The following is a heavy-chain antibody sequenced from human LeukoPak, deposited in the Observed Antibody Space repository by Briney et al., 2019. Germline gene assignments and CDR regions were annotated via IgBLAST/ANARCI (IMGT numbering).Heavy chain of an antibody. V-gene: IGHV3-49*04. CDR3: TRDSGSCHLMPCPWFDP. J-gene: IGHJ5*02. Sequence: GGSLRLSCTASGFTFGDYAMSWVRQAPGKGLEWVGFIRSKAYGGTTEYAASVKGRFTISRDDSKSIAYLQMNSLRTEDTAVYYCTRDSGSCHLMPCPWFDPWGQGTLVTVSS. CDR2: IRSKAYGGTT. D-gene: IGHD6-13*01. CDR1: GFTFGDYA.